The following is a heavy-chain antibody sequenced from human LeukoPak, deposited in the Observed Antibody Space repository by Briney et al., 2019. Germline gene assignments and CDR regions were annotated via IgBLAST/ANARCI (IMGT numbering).Heavy chain of an antibody. CDR2: ISSRDSTV. V-gene: IGHV3-11*01. CDR3: VRDNAVATTIY. CDR1: GFSFSDYY. J-gene: IGHJ4*02. Sequence: PGGSLRLSCAASGFSFSDYYMSWIRQAPGKGLEWLSYISSRDSTVDYADSVKGRFTISRDNAKNSLYLQMNSLRAEDTAMYYRVRDNAVATTIYWGQGTLVTVSS. D-gene: IGHD2-21*02.